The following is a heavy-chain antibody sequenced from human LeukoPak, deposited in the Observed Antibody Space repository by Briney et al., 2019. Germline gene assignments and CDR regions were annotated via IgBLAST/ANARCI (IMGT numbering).Heavy chain of an antibody. CDR1: GFTFSSYS. CDR3: ARDVAYDFWSGYFSAHYGMDV. J-gene: IGHJ6*02. CDR2: ISSSSSTI. D-gene: IGHD3-3*01. Sequence: GGSLRLSCAASGFTFSSYSMNWVRQAPGKGPEWVSYISSSSSTIYYADSVKGRFTISRDNAKNSLYLQMNSLRDEDTAVYYCARDVAYDFWSGYFSAHYGMDVWGQGTTVTVSS. V-gene: IGHV3-48*02.